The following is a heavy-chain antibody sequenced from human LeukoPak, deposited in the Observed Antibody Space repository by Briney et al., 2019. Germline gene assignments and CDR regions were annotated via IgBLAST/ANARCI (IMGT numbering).Heavy chain of an antibody. J-gene: IGHJ5*02. CDR3: AKQVGATPYNWFDP. Sequence: PSETLSLTCTVSGGSISSYYWSWIRQPPGKGLEWIGYIYTSGSTNYNPSLKSRVTISVDTSKNQFSLKLSSVTATDTAVYYCAKQVGATPYNWFDPWGQGTLVTVSS. V-gene: IGHV4-4*09. CDR2: IYTSGST. CDR1: GGSISSYY. D-gene: IGHD1-26*01.